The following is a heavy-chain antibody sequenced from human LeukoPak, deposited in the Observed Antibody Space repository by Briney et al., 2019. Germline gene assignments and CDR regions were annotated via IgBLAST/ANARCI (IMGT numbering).Heavy chain of an antibody. CDR1: GGSFSSGTYY. V-gene: IGHV4-61*02. CDR2: VHTSGDT. J-gene: IGHJ4*02. Sequence: PSETLSLTCAVYGGSFSSGTYYWSWIRQPAGRGLEWIGRVHTSGDTNYNPSLKSRVTISVDTSTNQFSLKLSPVTAADTAVYYCAGEGGYSYGDTPLHFDYWGQGTLVTVFS. CDR3: AGEGGYSYGDTPLHFDY. D-gene: IGHD5-18*01.